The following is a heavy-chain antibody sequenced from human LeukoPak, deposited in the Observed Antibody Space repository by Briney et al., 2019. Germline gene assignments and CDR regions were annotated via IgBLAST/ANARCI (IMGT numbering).Heavy chain of an antibody. CDR1: GFTFSDYY. CDR3: AKRPYYYGSGSTFDY. J-gene: IGHJ4*02. V-gene: IGHV3-11*01. Sequence: GGSLRLSCAASGFTFSDYYMSWIRQAPGKGLEWVSYISSSGSTIYYADSVKGRFTISRDNSKNTLYLQMNSLRAEDTAVYYCAKRPYYYGSGSTFDYWGQGTLVTVSS. D-gene: IGHD3-10*01. CDR2: ISSSGSTI.